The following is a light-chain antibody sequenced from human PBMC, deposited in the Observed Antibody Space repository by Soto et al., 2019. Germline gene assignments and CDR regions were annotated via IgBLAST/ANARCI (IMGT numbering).Light chain of an antibody. V-gene: IGKV3-20*01. CDR3: QQYGSSQYT. J-gene: IGKJ2*01. Sequence: EIVLTQSPGTLSLSPGERATLSCRASQSVSSSYLAWYQQKPGQAHRLLIYGASSRATGIPDRFSGSGSGTDFTLTISRLEPEDFAVYYCQQYGSSQYTFGQGTKLEIK. CDR1: QSVSSSY. CDR2: GAS.